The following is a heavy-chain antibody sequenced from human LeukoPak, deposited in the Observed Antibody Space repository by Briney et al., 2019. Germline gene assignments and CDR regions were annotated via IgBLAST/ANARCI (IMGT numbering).Heavy chain of an antibody. CDR3: ARDYWDYYDSSGYFTQFGVDFDY. D-gene: IGHD3-22*01. V-gene: IGHV3-7*01. CDR1: GFTFSSHW. CDR2: IKQDGSEK. Sequence: GGSLRLSCAASGFTFSSHWMSWVRQAPGKGLEWVGNIKQDGSEKYYVDSVKGRFTISRDNAKNSLYLQMNSLRAEDTAVYYCARDYWDYYDSSGYFTQFGVDFDYWGQGTLVTASS. J-gene: IGHJ4*02.